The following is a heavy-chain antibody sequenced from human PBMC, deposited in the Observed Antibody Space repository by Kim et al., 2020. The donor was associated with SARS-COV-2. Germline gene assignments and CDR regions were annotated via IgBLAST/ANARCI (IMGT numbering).Heavy chain of an antibody. CDR2: ISYDGSNK. Sequence: GGSLRLSCAASGFTFSSYAMHWVRQAPGKGLEWVAVISYDGSNKYYADSVKGRFTISRDNSKNTLYLQMNSLRAEDTAVYYCAREGGYCSSTSCYNYYFYGMDVWGQGTTVTVSS. V-gene: IGHV3-30-3*01. J-gene: IGHJ6*02. D-gene: IGHD2-2*01. CDR1: GFTFSSYA. CDR3: AREGGYCSSTSCYNYYFYGMDV.